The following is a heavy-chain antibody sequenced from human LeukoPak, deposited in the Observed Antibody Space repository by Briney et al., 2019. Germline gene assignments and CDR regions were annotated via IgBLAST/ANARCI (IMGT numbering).Heavy chain of an antibody. V-gene: IGHV1-3*01. Sequence: ASVKVSCKASGYTFTSYAMHWVRQAPGQRLEWMGWINAGNGNTKYSQKFQGRVTITRDTSASTAYMELSSLRSEDTAVYYCHGSGSPSDALDIWGQGTMVTVSS. D-gene: IGHD3-10*01. CDR3: HGSGSPSDALDI. CDR1: GYTFTSYA. J-gene: IGHJ3*02. CDR2: INAGNGNT.